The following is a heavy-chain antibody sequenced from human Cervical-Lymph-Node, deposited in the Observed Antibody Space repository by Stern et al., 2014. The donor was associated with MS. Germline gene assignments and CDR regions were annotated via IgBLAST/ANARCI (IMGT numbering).Heavy chain of an antibody. D-gene: IGHD3-10*01. CDR2: IWDDGSNE. Sequence: VQLVESGGGLVQPGRSLRLSCAASGFTFSSYQMHWVRQAPGKGLEWVAVIWDDGSNEYYAGSLKGRFTISRDNSKNPLYLQMNSLRAEDTAVYYCAKEQGSHFYGLDVWGQGTTVTVSS. V-gene: IGHV3-33*03. CDR3: AKEQGSHFYGLDV. CDR1: GFTFSSYQ. J-gene: IGHJ6*02.